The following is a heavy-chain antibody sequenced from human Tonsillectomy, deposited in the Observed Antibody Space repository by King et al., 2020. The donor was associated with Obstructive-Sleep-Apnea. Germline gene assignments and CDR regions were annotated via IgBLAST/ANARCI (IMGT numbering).Heavy chain of an antibody. V-gene: IGHV3-21*01. CDR2: ISSGGSSI. CDR1: GFSFGSHS. D-gene: IGHD2-21*02. CDR3: ARDEGIVVVTAAFAH. Sequence: VQLVESGGGLVKPGESLRLSCAASGFSFGSHSMNWVRQAPGKGLEWVSSISSGGSSIHYADSVKGRFTISRDNAKNSLYLRMNSLRAEDTAVYYCARDEGIVVVTAAFAHWGQGTLVTVSS. J-gene: IGHJ4*02.